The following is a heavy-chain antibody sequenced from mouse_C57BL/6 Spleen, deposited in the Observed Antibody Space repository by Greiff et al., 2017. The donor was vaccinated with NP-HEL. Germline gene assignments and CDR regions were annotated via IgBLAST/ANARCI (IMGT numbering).Heavy chain of an antibody. V-gene: IGHV1-82*01. CDR2: IYPGDGDT. Sequence: VQLQQSGPELVKPGASVKISCKASGYAFSSSWMNWVKQRPGKGLEWIGRIYPGDGDTNYNGKFKGKATLTADKSSSTAYMQLSSLTSEDSAVYFGASNLLLGGDYAMDYWGQRTSVTVSS. CDR3: ASNLLLGGDYAMDY. J-gene: IGHJ4*01. CDR1: GYAFSSSW. D-gene: IGHD1-1*01.